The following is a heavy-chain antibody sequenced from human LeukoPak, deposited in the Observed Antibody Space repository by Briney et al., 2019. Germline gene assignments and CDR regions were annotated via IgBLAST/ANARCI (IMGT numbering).Heavy chain of an antibody. Sequence: GGSLRLSCAASGFTFSSYAMSWVRQAPGKGLEWVSAISGSGDYTYYADSVKGRFTISRDNSKSTLYLQMNSLRAEDTAVYYCARDSLLQQQLVRSPFDYWGQGTLVTVSS. J-gene: IGHJ4*02. V-gene: IGHV3-23*01. CDR2: ISGSGDYT. CDR1: GFTFSSYA. D-gene: IGHD6-13*01. CDR3: ARDSLLQQQLVRSPFDY.